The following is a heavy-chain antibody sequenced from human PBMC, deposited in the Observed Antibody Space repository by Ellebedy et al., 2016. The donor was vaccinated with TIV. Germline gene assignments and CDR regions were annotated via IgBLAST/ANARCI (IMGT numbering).Heavy chain of an antibody. J-gene: IGHJ6*02. CDR3: ARRSWGDILTGYYYYYYGMDV. D-gene: IGHD3-9*01. CDR2: IIPIFGTA. V-gene: IGHV1-69*06. CDR1: GGTFSSYA. Sequence: SVKVSCXASGGTFSSYAISWVRQAPGQGLEWMGGIIPIFGTANYAQKFQGRVTITADKSTSTAYMELSSLRSEDTAVYYCARRSWGDILTGYYYYYYGMDVWGQGTTVTVSS.